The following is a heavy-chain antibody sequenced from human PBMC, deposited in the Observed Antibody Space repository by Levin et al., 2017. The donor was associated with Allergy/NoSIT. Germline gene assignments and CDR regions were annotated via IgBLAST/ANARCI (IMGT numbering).Heavy chain of an antibody. Sequence: SQTLSLTCTVSGGSIYSNGYFWGWIRQPPGKGLEWIGNIYYFGTTYYNPSLKSRVTISVDTSRDQFSLRLTSVTAADTAVYYCARLYDGLLRKETPYFDSWGQGTLVTVSS. CDR2: IYYFGTT. V-gene: IGHV4-39*01. CDR3: ARLYDGLLRKETPYFDS. D-gene: IGHD2-21*01. J-gene: IGHJ4*02. CDR1: GGSIYSNGYF.